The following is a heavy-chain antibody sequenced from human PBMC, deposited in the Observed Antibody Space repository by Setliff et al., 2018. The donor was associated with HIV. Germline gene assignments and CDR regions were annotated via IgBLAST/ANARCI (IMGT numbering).Heavy chain of an antibody. D-gene: IGHD2-15*01. V-gene: IGHV4-59*08. CDR2: IYYSGRT. CDR3: ARQELDIVVVAAASRSAFDL. CDR1: GGSISSYY. J-gene: IGHJ3*01. Sequence: SETLSLTCTVSGGSISSYYWSWIRQPPGKGLEWIGYIYYSGRTNYNPSLKSRVTISVDTSKNQFSLKQSSVTASDTAVYYCARQELDIVVVAAASRSAFDLWGQGTMVTVSS.